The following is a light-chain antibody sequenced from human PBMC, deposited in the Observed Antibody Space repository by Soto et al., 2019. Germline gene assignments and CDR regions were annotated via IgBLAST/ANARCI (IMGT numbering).Light chain of an antibody. CDR3: QQRYTWPFI. J-gene: IGKJ5*01. V-gene: IGKV3-11*01. CDR1: RGVNNY. Sequence: ETVLTQSPATLSLSLGVRATLSCRASRGVNNYLAWYQQKPGQAPRLLIYDASNRATGIPARFSGRVSETDFTLTSTSLEAEDFAVCWCQQRYTWPFICGQGTRLEIK. CDR2: DAS.